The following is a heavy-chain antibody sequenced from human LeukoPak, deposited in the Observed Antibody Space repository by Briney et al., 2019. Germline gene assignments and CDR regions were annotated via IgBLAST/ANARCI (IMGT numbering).Heavy chain of an antibody. D-gene: IGHD1-20*01. Sequence: GESLKISCKGSGYNFTSYWIGWVRQTPGKGLEWMGIIYPTDSDTRYSPSFQGQVTISADKSISTAYLQWSSLKASDTAMYYCARVGAITGPPSGLFDPWGQGTLVTVSS. CDR1: GYNFTSYW. V-gene: IGHV5-51*01. CDR3: ARVGAITGPPSGLFDP. J-gene: IGHJ5*02. CDR2: IYPTDSDT.